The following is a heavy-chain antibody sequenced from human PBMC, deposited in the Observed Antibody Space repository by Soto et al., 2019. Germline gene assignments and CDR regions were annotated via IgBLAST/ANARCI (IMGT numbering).Heavy chain of an antibody. J-gene: IGHJ5*02. D-gene: IGHD6-19*01. CDR3: ARHYSSGSRNWFDP. Sequence: SETLSLTCIVSGGSINSSSYFWGWVRQPPGKGLEWIGSIYYSGSTYYNPSLRSRVTISVDTSKNQFSLKLSSVTAADTAVFYCARHYSSGSRNWFDPCGQGTLVTV. CDR2: IYYSGST. V-gene: IGHV4-39*01. CDR1: GGSINSSSYF.